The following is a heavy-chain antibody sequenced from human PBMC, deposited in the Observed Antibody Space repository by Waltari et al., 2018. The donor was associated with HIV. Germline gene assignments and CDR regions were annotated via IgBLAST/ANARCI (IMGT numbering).Heavy chain of an antibody. CDR2: VYISGSA. CDR3: ARGLDILTGYYHWFSDL. J-gene: IGHJ2*01. V-gene: IGHV4-61*02. D-gene: IGHD3-9*01. CDR1: GGSITSGSYY. Sequence: QVQLQESGPGLVKPSQTLSLTCTVSGGSITSGSYYWIWIRQPAGKGLEWNGRVYISGSANYNPSLRSRVTMSLDTSKNQFSLKLSSVTAADTAVYYCARGLDILTGYYHWFSDLWGRGTLVTVSS.